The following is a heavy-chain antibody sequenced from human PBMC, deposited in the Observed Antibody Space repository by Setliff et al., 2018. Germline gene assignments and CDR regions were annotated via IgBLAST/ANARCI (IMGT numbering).Heavy chain of an antibody. V-gene: IGHV4-31*03. CDR3: ARDNNPGYRGYWGRFDY. J-gene: IGHJ4*02. Sequence: LSLTCTVSGGSISSGGYYWSWIRQHPGKGLEWIGYIYYSGSTYYNPSLKSRVTISVDTSTNQFSLKLSSVTAADTAVYYCARDNNPGYRGYWGRFDYWGQGTLVTVSS. CDR1: GGSISSGGYY. D-gene: IGHD3-16*02. CDR2: IYYSGST.